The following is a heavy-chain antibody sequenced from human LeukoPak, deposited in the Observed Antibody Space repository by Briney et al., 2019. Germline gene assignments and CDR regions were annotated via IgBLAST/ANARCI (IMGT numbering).Heavy chain of an antibody. D-gene: IGHD3-16*01. Sequence: GGSLRLSCAASGFAFSSYSMNWVRQAPGKGLEWVSSISSGSSFKYYADSVKGRFTISRDNAKNSLYLQMSSLRAEDTAVYYCASDYEQPLDYWGRGALVTVSS. CDR2: ISSGSSFK. CDR1: GFAFSSYS. V-gene: IGHV3-21*01. J-gene: IGHJ4*02. CDR3: ASDYEQPLDY.